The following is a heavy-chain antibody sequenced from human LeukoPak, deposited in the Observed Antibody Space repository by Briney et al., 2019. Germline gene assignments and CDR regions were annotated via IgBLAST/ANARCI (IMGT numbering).Heavy chain of an antibody. CDR3: ATFLAAAGNNWFDP. J-gene: IGHJ5*02. D-gene: IGHD6-13*01. CDR1: GYTLTELS. V-gene: IGHV1-24*01. Sequence: ASVKVSCKVSGYTLTELSMHWVRQAPGKGLEWMGGFDPEDGETIYAQKFQGRVTMTEDTSTDTAYMELSSLRSEDTAVYYCATFLAAAGNNWFDPWGREPWSPSPQ. CDR2: FDPEDGET.